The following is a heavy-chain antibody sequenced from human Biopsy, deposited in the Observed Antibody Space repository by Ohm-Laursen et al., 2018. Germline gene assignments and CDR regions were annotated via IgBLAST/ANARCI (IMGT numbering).Heavy chain of an antibody. Sequence: SLRLSCAASGFTFSNYAMTWVRQAPGKGLDWASGVGGSGDSTYYADSVKGRFSISRDNSNNTLYLQMNSLRVDDTAVYYCAKTRGEARAAANFWGQGTLVTVSS. CDR3: AKTRGEARAAANF. J-gene: IGHJ4*02. CDR2: VGGSGDST. D-gene: IGHD6-13*01. V-gene: IGHV3-23*01. CDR1: GFTFSNYA.